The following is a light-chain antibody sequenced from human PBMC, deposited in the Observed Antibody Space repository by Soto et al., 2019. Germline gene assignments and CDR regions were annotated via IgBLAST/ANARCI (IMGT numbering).Light chain of an antibody. CDR3: GTWDSSLSVGV. J-gene: IGLJ3*02. CDR1: SSNIGNNY. V-gene: IGLV1-51*01. CDR2: DNN. Sequence: QSVLTQPPSVSAAPGQTVTISCSGSSSNIGNNYISWYQQLPGTAPKLLIYDNNERPSGIPDRFSGSKSGTSATLGITGLQTGDEADYYCGTWDSSLSVGVFGGGTKLTVL.